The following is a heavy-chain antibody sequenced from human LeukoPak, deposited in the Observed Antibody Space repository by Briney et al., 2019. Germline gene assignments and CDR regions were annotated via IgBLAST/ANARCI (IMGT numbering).Heavy chain of an antibody. J-gene: IGHJ4*02. D-gene: IGHD5-12*01. CDR3: ARGRSVATTLRGFDY. CDR2: INHSGST. Sequence: SETLSLTCAVCGGSFSGYYWSWIRQPPGKGLEWIGEINHSGSTNYNPSLKSRATISVDTSKNQFSLKLSSVTAADTAVYYCARGRSVATTLRGFDYWGQGTLVTVSS. CDR1: GGSFSGYY. V-gene: IGHV4-34*01.